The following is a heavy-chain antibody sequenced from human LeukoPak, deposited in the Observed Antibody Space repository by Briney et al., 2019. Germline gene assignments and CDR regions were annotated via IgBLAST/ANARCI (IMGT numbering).Heavy chain of an antibody. Sequence: GASVKVSCKASGGTFSSYAISWVRQAPGQGLEWMGGIIPIFGTANYAQKFQGRVTITADESTSTAYMELSSPRSEDPAVYYCRRCVYGGDVGNSVFWGGGTLV. J-gene: IGHJ2*01. CDR3: RRCVYGGDVGNSVF. V-gene: IGHV1-69*13. D-gene: IGHD3-16*01. CDR2: IIPIFGTA. CDR1: GGTFSSYA.